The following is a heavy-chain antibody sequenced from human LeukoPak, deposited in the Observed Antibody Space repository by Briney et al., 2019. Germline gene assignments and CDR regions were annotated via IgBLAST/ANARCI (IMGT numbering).Heavy chain of an antibody. V-gene: IGHV4-34*01. CDR3: ARGRYVTTRGGAAAGFLDY. J-gene: IGHJ4*02. D-gene: IGHD6-13*01. CDR2: INHGGST. Sequence: SETLSLTCAVSGGSFSGHYWNWIRQPPGKGLEWIGEINHGGSTNYNPSLKSRVTISVDTSQNQFSLRLSSVTAADTAVYYCARGRYVTTRGGAAAGFLDYWAREPWSPSPQ. CDR1: GGSFSGHY.